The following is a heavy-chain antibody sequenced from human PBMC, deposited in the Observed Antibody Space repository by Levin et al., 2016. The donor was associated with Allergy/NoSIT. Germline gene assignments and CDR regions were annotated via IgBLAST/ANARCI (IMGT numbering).Heavy chain of an antibody. CDR1: GFTFSSYE. CDR2: ISSSGSTI. V-gene: IGHV3-48*03. J-gene: IGHJ6*02. CDR3: TITMVRGVIPPQNYYYYYGMDV. Sequence: GGSLRLSCAASGFTFSSYEMNWVRQAPGKGLEWVSYISSSGSTIYYADSVKGRFTISRDNAKNSLYLQMNSLRAEDTAVYYCTITMVRGVIPPQNYYYYYGMDVWGQGTTVTVSS. D-gene: IGHD3-10*01.